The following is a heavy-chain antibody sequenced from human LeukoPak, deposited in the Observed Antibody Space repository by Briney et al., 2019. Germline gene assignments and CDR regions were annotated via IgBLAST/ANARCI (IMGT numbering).Heavy chain of an antibody. CDR2: FHTSGST. V-gene: IGHV4-4*07. D-gene: IGHD6-13*01. CDR1: GDSISRYF. CDR3: ARGFLKAAADAFDI. J-gene: IGHJ3*02. Sequence: SETLSLTCTVSGDSISRYFWNWIRQPAGKGLEWIGRFHTSGSTNHNPSLKSRVTMSVDTSKNQFSLRLSSMTAADTAVYYCARGFLKAAADAFDIWGQGTMVTVSS.